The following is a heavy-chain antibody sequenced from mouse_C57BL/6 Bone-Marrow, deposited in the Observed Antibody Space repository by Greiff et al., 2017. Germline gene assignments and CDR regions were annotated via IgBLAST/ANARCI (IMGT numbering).Heavy chain of an antibody. CDR1: GFTFSDYG. CDR3: ARLDSSGYFAY. Sequence: EVKLVESGGGLVKPGGSLKLSCAASGFTFSDYGMHWVRQAPEKGLEWVAYISSGSSTIYYADTVKGRFTISRDNAKNTLFLQMTSLRSEDTAMYYCARLDSSGYFAYWGQGTLVTVSA. J-gene: IGHJ3*01. V-gene: IGHV5-17*01. CDR2: ISSGSSTI. D-gene: IGHD3-2*02.